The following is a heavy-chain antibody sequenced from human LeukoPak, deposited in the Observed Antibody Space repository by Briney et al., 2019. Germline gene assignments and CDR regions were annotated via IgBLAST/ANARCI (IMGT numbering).Heavy chain of an antibody. V-gene: IGHV1-46*01. D-gene: IGHD4-11*01. CDR2: INPSAGST. Sequence: ASVKVSCKASGYTFINYYIHWVRQAPGQGLEWTGIINPSAGSTTYAQNFQGRVTMTRDTSTNTVYMELSSLRSEDTAVYYCARQRDSNWFDPWGQGTLVTVSS. CDR3: ARQRDSNWFDP. CDR1: GYTFINYY. J-gene: IGHJ5*02.